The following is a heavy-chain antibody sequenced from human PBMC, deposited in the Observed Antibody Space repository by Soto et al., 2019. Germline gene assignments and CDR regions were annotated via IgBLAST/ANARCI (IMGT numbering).Heavy chain of an antibody. Sequence: QLQLQESGPGLVKPSETLSLTCTVSGGSISSSSYYWGWIRQPPGKGLEWIGSIYYSGSTYYNPSLKSRVTISVDTAKNQFSLKLSSVTAADTAGYYCARHIPYSSGWTLKFRLNWFDPWGQGTLVTVSS. J-gene: IGHJ5*02. CDR2: IYYSGST. CDR1: GGSISSSSYY. D-gene: IGHD6-19*01. V-gene: IGHV4-39*01. CDR3: ARHIPYSSGWTLKFRLNWFDP.